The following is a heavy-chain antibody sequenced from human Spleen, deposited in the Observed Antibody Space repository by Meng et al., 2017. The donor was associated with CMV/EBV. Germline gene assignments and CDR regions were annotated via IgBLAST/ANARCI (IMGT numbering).Heavy chain of an antibody. J-gene: IGHJ4*02. CDR1: GFFFTSYG. CDR3: AKGNSGYYYGCLAY. D-gene: IGHD3-16*01. CDR2: IRYDGTNE. Sequence: GESLKMSCAASGFFFTSYGMHWVRQAPGKGLEWVAFIRYDGTNEHYVDSVKGRFTISRDNSKNTVYLQMNSLRPEDTDVYYWAKGNSGYYYGCLAYWGQGTLVTVSS. V-gene: IGHV3-30*02.